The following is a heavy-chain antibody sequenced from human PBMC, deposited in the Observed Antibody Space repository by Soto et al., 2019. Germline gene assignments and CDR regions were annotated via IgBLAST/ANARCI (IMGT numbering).Heavy chain of an antibody. CDR2: ISPYNGNT. CDR3: SMVDNYVTPTPQDV. Sequence: QVQLVQSGDEVKKPGASVKVSCKASGYIFVNYGIAWVRQAPGQGLEWMGWISPYNGNTHYATKVQGRLTMTTDTAAPTAYMNLGSLTSNDTAVYYCSMVDNYVTPTPQDVWGQGTTVTVSS. CDR1: GYIFVNYG. D-gene: IGHD3-16*01. V-gene: IGHV1-18*01. J-gene: IGHJ6*02.